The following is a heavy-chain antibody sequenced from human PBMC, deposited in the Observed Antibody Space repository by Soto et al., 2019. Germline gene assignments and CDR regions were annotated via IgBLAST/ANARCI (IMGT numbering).Heavy chain of an antibody. CDR2: IYHSGST. J-gene: IGHJ4*02. V-gene: IGHV4-30-2*01. Sequence: QLQLQESGSGLVKPSQTLSLTCAVSGGSISSGGYSWSWIRQPPGKGLEWIGYIYHSGSTYYNPSLESRVPITGDRSKNQFSLELRSVTAADTAVYYCARASTTVTTLDYWGQGTLVTVSS. D-gene: IGHD4-17*01. CDR1: GGSISSGGYS. CDR3: ARASTTVTTLDY.